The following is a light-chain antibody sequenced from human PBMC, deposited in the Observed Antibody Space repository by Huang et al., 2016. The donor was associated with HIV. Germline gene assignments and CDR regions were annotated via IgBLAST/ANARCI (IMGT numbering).Light chain of an antibody. CDR3: LQLNTYPVT. J-gene: IGKJ3*01. CDR1: QDISSN. V-gene: IGKV1-9*01. CDR2: AAS. Sequence: IKLTQSPSSLSASVGDRVTITCRASQDISSNFAWYQQKPGKAPNLLNYAASTLESGVPSRFSGSGSGTDFTLTSNNLRPEDVAAYYCLQLNTYPVTFGPGTNVDV.